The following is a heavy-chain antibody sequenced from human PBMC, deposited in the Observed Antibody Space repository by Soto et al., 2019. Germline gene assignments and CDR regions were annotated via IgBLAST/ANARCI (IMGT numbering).Heavy chain of an antibody. D-gene: IGHD6-13*01. Sequence: PSETLSLTCAVYGGSFSGYYWSWIRQPPGKGLEWIGEINHSGSTNYNPSLKSRVTISVDTSKNQFSLKLSSVTAADTAVYYCARVLAYSSRRNAGPRVNWFDPWGQGTLVTVSS. J-gene: IGHJ5*02. CDR2: INHSGST. V-gene: IGHV4-34*01. CDR3: ARVLAYSSRRNAGPRVNWFDP. CDR1: GGSFSGYY.